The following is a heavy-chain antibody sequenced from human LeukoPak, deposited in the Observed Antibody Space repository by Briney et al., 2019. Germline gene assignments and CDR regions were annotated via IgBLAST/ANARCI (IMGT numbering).Heavy chain of an antibody. CDR2: ISGSGDST. D-gene: IGHD6-13*01. V-gene: IGHV3-23*01. Sequence: GGSLRLFCAASGFTFSSYAMSWVRQAPGKGLEWVSAISGSGDSTYYADSVKGRFTISRDNSKNTLYLQMNSLRAEDTAVYYCAKSIGSSWSPFDYWGQATLVTVSS. J-gene: IGHJ4*02. CDR3: AKSIGSSWSPFDY. CDR1: GFTFSSYA.